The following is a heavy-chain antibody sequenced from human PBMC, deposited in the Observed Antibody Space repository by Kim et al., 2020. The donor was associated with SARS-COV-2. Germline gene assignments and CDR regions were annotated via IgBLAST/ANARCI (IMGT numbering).Heavy chain of an antibody. CDR2: IRSKAYGGTT. Sequence: GGSLRLSCTASGFTFGDYAMSWVRQAPGKGLEWVGFIRSKAYGGTTEYAASVKGRFTISRDDSKSIAYLQMNSLKTEDTAVYYCTPLRAMDVWGKGTTVTVSS. V-gene: IGHV3-49*04. CDR1: GFTFGDYA. CDR3: TPLRAMDV. J-gene: IGHJ6*03.